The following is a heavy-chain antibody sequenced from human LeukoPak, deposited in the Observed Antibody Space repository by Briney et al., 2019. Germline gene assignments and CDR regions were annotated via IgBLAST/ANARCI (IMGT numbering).Heavy chain of an antibody. Sequence: SETLSLTCTVSGGSISTYYWDWLRQPPGKGLEWIGYITYSGSTNYNPSLKSRVTISVDTSKNQFSLKLTSVTAADTAVYYCARAGDGYNFRIYAFDIWGQGTMVTVSS. CDR1: GGSISTYY. D-gene: IGHD5-24*01. CDR3: ARAGDGYNFRIYAFDI. V-gene: IGHV4-59*01. CDR2: ITYSGST. J-gene: IGHJ3*02.